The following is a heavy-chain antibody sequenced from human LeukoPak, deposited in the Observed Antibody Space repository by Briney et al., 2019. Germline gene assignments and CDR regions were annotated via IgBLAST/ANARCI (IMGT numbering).Heavy chain of an antibody. CDR3: ARDDIVVVPAATPVAFDI. J-gene: IGHJ3*02. Sequence: ASVKVSCKASGYAFNSYGISWVRQAPGQGLEWMGWISAYNGDTKYAQNLQGRVTMTTDTSTTTAYMELRSLRSDDTAVYYCARDDIVVVPAATPVAFDIWGQGTMVTVSS. D-gene: IGHD2-2*01. V-gene: IGHV1-18*01. CDR2: ISAYNGDT. CDR1: GYAFNSYG.